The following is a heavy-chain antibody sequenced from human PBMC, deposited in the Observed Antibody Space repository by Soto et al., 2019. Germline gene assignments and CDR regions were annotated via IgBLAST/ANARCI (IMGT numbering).Heavy chain of an antibody. V-gene: IGHV3-30*03. CDR3: ATDRRVRDGLDV. J-gene: IGHJ6*02. D-gene: IGHD3-10*01. Sequence: QVQLVESGGGVVQPGRSLRLSCAASGFTFSNYGVHWVRQAPGSGLEWVALISYDGNYQYYADAVKGRFTISRGKSKNTLYLEMTSLRSEDTAVYYCATDRRVRDGLDVWGQGTTVTVSS. CDR2: ISYDGNYQ. CDR1: GFTFSNYG.